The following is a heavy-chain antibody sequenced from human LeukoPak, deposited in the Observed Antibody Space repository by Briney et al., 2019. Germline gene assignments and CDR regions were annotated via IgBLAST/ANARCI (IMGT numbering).Heavy chain of an antibody. CDR1: GYTFTDYA. Sequence: GASVKVSCKASGYTFTDYALHWVRQAPGQRLEWMGWINAGNGNTKYSQEFQGRVTITRDTSASTAYMELSSLRSEDMAVYYCARMPSANYYDSSGTFDIWGQGTMVTVSS. V-gene: IGHV1-3*03. CDR3: ARMPSANYYDSSGTFDI. D-gene: IGHD3-22*01. CDR2: INAGNGNT. J-gene: IGHJ3*02.